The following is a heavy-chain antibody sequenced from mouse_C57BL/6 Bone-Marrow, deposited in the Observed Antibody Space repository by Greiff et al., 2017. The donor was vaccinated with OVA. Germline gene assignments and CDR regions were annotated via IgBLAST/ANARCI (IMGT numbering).Heavy chain of an antibody. J-gene: IGHJ4*01. D-gene: IGHD2-3*01. V-gene: IGHV3-6*01. Sequence: VQLKESGPGLVKPSQSLSLTCSVTGYSITSGYYWNWIRQFPGNKLEWMGYIRYDGSTNYNPSLKNRTSITRDTSTNQSFLKSNSVTTEDTDTYDCAGDDGYFYALDYWGQGTSVTVSA. CDR2: IRYDGST. CDR3: AGDDGYFYALDY. CDR1: GYSITSGYY.